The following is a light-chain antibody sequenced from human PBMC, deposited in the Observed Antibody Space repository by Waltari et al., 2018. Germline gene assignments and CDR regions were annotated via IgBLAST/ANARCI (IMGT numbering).Light chain of an antibody. V-gene: IGKV1-9*01. J-gene: IGKJ4*01. CDR1: QGISSF. CDR3: QQLNSYPPT. Sequence: QLTQSPSSLSASAGDRVTITCRASQGISSFLAWYQQKAGKAPKLLIYAASTLHSGVPSRFSGSGSGTDFTLTISSLQPEDFATYYCQQLNSYPPTFGGGTKVEIK. CDR2: AAS.